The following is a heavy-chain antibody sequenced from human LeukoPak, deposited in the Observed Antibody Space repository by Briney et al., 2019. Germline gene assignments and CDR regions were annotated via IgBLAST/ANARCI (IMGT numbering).Heavy chain of an antibody. V-gene: IGHV4-34*01. J-gene: IGHJ4*02. CDR2: INHSGST. Sequence: SETLSLTCAVYGGSFSGYYWSWICQPPGKGLEWIGEINHSGSTNYNPSLKSRVTISVDTSKNQFSLKLSSVTAADTAVYYCARTQHSSSLLGNNFDYWGQGTLVTVSS. CDR1: GGSFSGYY. D-gene: IGHD6-6*01. CDR3: ARTQHSSSLLGNNFDY.